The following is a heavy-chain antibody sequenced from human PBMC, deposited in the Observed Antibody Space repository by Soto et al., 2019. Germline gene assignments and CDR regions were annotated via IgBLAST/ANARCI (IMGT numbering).Heavy chain of an antibody. CDR2: IDPSDSYT. J-gene: IGHJ6*02. CDR1: GYSFTSYW. Sequence: GASLKISCKGSGYSFTSYWISWVRQMPGKGLEWMGRIDPSDSYTNYSPSFQGHVTISADKSISTAYLQWSSLKASDTAMYYCARLAMATRRGYYGMDVWGQGTTVTVS. V-gene: IGHV5-10-1*01. CDR3: ARLAMATRRGYYGMDV. D-gene: IGHD5-12*01.